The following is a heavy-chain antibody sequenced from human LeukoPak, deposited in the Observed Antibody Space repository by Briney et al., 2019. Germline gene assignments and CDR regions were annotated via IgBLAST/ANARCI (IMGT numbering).Heavy chain of an antibody. CDR3: ARDRARTYYYDSSGYYVGSAFDI. D-gene: IGHD3-22*01. J-gene: IGHJ3*02. CDR2: MNPNSGNT. CDR1: GYSFTSYD. Sequence: ASVKVSCKASGYSFTSYDINWVRQATGQGLEWMGWMNPNSGNTGYAQKFQGRVTMTMDPSISTAYMELNSLRSEDTAVYYCARDRARTYYYDSSGYYVGSAFDIWGQGTMVTVSS. V-gene: IGHV1-8*01.